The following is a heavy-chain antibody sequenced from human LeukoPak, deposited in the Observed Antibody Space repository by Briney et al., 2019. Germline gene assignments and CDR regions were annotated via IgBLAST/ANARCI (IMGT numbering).Heavy chain of an antibody. V-gene: IGHV3-43*01. J-gene: IGHJ4*02. Sequence: PGGSLRLSCAASGFTFDDYTMHWVRQAPGKGLEWVSLISWDGGSTYYADSVKGRFTISRDNSKNSLYLQMNSPRTEDTALYYCAKETEIGYYFDYWGQGTLVTVSS. CDR3: AKETEIGYYFDY. CDR2: ISWDGGST. D-gene: IGHD1-1*01. CDR1: GFTFDDYT.